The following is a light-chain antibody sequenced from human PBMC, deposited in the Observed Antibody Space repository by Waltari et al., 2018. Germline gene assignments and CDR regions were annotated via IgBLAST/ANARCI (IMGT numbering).Light chain of an antibody. V-gene: IGLV2-11*01. CDR3: CSYAGSYTWV. J-gene: IGLJ3*02. Sequence: QSALTQPRSVSGSPGQSVTISCTGTSRDVGGYNYVSWYQQHPGKAPKLMIYEFSKRPSGVPERFSGSKSGNTASLTISGLQAEDEADYYCCSYAGSYTWVFGGGTKLTVL. CDR2: EFS. CDR1: SRDVGGYNY.